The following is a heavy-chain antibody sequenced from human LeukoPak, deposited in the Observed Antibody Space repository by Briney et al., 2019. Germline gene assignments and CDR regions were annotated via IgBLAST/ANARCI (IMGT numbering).Heavy chain of an antibody. V-gene: IGHV4-31*03. CDR2: IYYSGST. J-gene: IGHJ4*02. D-gene: IGHD6-13*01. CDR3: ARAWAGGSSWIDY. Sequence: SETLSLTCTVSGGSISSGGYYWSWIRQHPGKGLEWIGYIYYSGSTYYNPSLKSRVTISVDTSKNQFSLKLGSVTAADTAVYYCARAWAGGSSWIDYWGQGTLVTVSS. CDR1: GGSISSGGYY.